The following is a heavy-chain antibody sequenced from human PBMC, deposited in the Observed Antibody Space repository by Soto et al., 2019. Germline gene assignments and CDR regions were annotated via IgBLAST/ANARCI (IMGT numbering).Heavy chain of an antibody. Sequence: QVQLVESGGGVVQPGRSLRLSCAASGFTFSSYGMHWVRQAPGKGLEWVAVIWYDGSNKYYADSVKGRFTISRDNSKNTLYLQMNSLRAEDTAVYYCARDYSIYFDYWGQGTLVTVSS. V-gene: IGHV3-33*01. J-gene: IGHJ4*02. CDR3: ARDYSIYFDY. CDR1: GFTFSSYG. CDR2: IWYDGSNK. D-gene: IGHD4-4*01.